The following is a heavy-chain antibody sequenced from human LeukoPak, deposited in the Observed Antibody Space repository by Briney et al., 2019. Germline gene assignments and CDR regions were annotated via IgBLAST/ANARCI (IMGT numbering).Heavy chain of an antibody. D-gene: IGHD3-3*01. CDR2: INHSGST. V-gene: IGHV4-34*01. J-gene: IGHJ3*02. CDR1: GGSFSGYY. CDR3: ARTDDFWSGSLEWGTERRRTRLNAFDI. Sequence: PSETLSLTCAVYGGSFSGYYWSWIRQPPGKGLEWIGEINHSGSTNYNPSLKSRVTISINTSKNQFSLKLSSVAAAGTAVYYCARTDDFWSGSLEWGTERRRTRLNAFDIWGQGTMATVSS.